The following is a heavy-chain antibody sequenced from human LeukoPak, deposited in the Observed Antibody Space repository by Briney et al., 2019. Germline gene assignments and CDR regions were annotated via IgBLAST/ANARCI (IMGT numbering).Heavy chain of an antibody. D-gene: IGHD6-13*01. CDR1: GYTLTELS. J-gene: IGHJ6*03. Sequence: ASVKVSCKVSGYTLTELSMHWVRQAPGKGLEWMGGFDPEDGETIYAQKFQGRVTMTTDTSTSTAYMELRSLRSDDTAVYYCARVPGIAAAGDFQPTYYYYYYMDVWGKGTTVTVSS. V-gene: IGHV1-24*01. CDR2: FDPEDGET. CDR3: ARVPGIAAAGDFQPTYYYYYYMDV.